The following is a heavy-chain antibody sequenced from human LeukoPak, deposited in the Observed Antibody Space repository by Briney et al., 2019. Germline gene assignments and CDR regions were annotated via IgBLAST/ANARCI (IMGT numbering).Heavy chain of an antibody. J-gene: IGHJ6*03. V-gene: IGHV4-4*07. CDR1: GGSISGYY. Sequence: PSETLSLTCTVSGGSISGYYWGWIRQPAGKGLEWIGRIYTSGSTSYNPSLKSRVTMSVDTSKNQFSLKLSSVTAADTAVYYCARGIGYYDSSGYYYVPLYYYYMDVWGKGTTVTVSS. CDR2: IYTSGST. D-gene: IGHD3-22*01. CDR3: ARGIGYYDSSGYYYVPLYYYYMDV.